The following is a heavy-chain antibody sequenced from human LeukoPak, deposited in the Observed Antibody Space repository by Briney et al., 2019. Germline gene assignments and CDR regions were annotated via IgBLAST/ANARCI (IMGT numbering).Heavy chain of an antibody. CDR3: AKDSGDGYRSGGLDY. CDR1: GLTFGDYT. V-gene: IGHV3-43*01. Sequence: GGSLRLSCAASGLTFGDYTMHWVRQAPGKGLEWVSLISWDGGSTYYADSVKGRFTISRDNSKNSLYLQMNSLRTEDTALYYCAKDSGDGYRSGGLDYWGQGTLVTVSS. J-gene: IGHJ4*02. CDR2: ISWDGGST. D-gene: IGHD5-24*01.